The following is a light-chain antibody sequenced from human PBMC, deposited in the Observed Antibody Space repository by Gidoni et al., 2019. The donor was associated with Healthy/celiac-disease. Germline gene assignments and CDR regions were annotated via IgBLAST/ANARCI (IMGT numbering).Light chain of an antibody. Sequence: QSVLTQPPSASGTPGQRVTISCSGSSSNIGSNYVYWYQQLPGTAPKLLIYRNNQRPSGVPDRFSGSKSGTSASLAISGLRSEDGADYYCAAWDDSLRGYVFGTGTKVTVL. J-gene: IGLJ1*01. CDR3: AAWDDSLRGYV. CDR1: SSNIGSNY. V-gene: IGLV1-47*01. CDR2: RNN.